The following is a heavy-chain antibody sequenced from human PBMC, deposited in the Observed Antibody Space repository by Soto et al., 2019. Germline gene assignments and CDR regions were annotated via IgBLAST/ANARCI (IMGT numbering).Heavy chain of an antibody. CDR1: GYTFTSYG. Sequence: ASVKVSCKASGYTFTSYGISWVRQAPGQGLEWMGWISAYNGNTNYAQKLQGRVTMTTDTSTSTAYMELRSLRSDDTAVYYCARGRYCISTSCYRAYYYGMDVWGQGTTVTVSS. CDR3: ARGRYCISTSCYRAYYYGMDV. CDR2: ISAYNGNT. J-gene: IGHJ6*02. V-gene: IGHV1-18*01. D-gene: IGHD2-2*02.